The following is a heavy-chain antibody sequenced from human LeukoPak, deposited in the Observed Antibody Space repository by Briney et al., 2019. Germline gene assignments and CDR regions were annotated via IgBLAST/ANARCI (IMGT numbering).Heavy chain of an antibody. J-gene: IGHJ6*03. CDR2: MNPNSGNT. D-gene: IGHD5-18*01. Sequence: ASVKVSCXASGYTFTSYDINWVRQASGQGLEWMGWMNPNSGNTGYAQKFQGRVTITRNTSISTAYMELSSLRSEDTAVYYCARGRGGTAMVDYYYYMDVWGKGTTVTVSS. V-gene: IGHV1-8*03. CDR1: GYTFTSYD. CDR3: ARGRGGTAMVDYYYYMDV.